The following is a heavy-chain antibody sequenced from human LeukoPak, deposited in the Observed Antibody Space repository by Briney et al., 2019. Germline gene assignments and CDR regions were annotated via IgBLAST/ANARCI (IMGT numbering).Heavy chain of an antibody. CDR1: GGSISSGGYY. CDR2: IYHSGST. D-gene: IGHD5-24*01. CDR3: ARNAGSKDGWNAFDI. J-gene: IGHJ3*02. V-gene: IGHV4-30-2*01. Sequence: PSETLSLTCTVSGGSISSGGYYWSWIRQPPGKGLEWIGYIYHSGSTYYNPSLKSRVTISVDRSKNQLSLKLSSVTAADTAVYYCARNAGSKDGWNAFDIWGQGTMVTVSS.